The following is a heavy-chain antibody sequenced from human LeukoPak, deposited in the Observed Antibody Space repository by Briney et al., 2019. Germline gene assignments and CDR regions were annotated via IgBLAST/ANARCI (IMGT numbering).Heavy chain of an antibody. D-gene: IGHD3-10*01. J-gene: IGHJ6*04. CDR2: IIPIFGTA. CDR3: ARDVGALTYYYGSGSYIYGMDV. CDR1: GGTFSSYA. V-gene: IGHV1-69*06. Sequence: GSSVKVSCKASGGTFSSYAISWVRQAPGQGLEWMGGIIPIFGTANYAQKFQGRVTITADKSTSTGYMELSSLRSEDTAVYYCARDVGALTYYYGSGSYIYGMDVWGKGTTVTVSS.